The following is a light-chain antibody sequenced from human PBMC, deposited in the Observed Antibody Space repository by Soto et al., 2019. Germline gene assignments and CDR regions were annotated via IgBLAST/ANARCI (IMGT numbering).Light chain of an antibody. CDR1: SSNIGSNT. CDR3: AAWDDSLNGWV. Sequence: QSVLTQPPSASGTPGQRVTISCSGSSSNIGSNTVNWYQQLPGTAPKLLIYSNNQRPSGVPDRFSGSKSGTSASLALSGLQSDDEADYYCAAWDDSLNGWVFGGGTKLTVL. CDR2: SNN. J-gene: IGLJ3*02. V-gene: IGLV1-44*01.